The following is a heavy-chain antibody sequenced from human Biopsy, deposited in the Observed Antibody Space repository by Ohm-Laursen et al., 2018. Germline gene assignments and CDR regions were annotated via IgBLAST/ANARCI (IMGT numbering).Heavy chain of an antibody. J-gene: IGHJ6*02. Sequence: SQTLSLTCDVSDGSIDNYHWTWIRQAPGKTLEWIGSITYRGSTYYNPSLKSRVTVSIHTSRNQFSLKLTSVTAADTAVYYCARDNIPYCTNTSCDLFGMDVWGQGTTVTVSS. CDR1: DGSIDNYH. V-gene: IGHV4-59*01. CDR3: ARDNIPYCTNTSCDLFGMDV. CDR2: ITYRGST. D-gene: IGHD2-8*01.